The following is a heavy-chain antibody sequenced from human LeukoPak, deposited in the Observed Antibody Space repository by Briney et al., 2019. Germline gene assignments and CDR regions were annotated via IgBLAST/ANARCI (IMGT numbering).Heavy chain of an antibody. CDR2: IWYDGSNK. CDR1: GLTFSNHG. V-gene: IGHV3-33*01. Sequence: GRSLRLSCAASGLTFSNHGMHWVRQAPGKGLEWVAFIWYDGSNKYYADSVKGRFTISRDNSKNTLFLQMNSLRAEDTAVYYCARVGIVGAPGAFDIWGQGTMVTVSS. J-gene: IGHJ3*02. D-gene: IGHD1-26*01. CDR3: ARVGIVGAPGAFDI.